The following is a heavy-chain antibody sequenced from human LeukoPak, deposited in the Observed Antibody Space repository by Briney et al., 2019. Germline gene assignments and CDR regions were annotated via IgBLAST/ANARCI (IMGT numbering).Heavy chain of an antibody. J-gene: IGHJ4*02. CDR3: ARDRLDCSSTSCYRVFDY. D-gene: IGHD2-2*01. Sequence: PSETLSLTCTVSGGSISSGSYYWSWIRQPAGKGLEWIGRIYTCGSTNYNPSLKSRVTISVDTSKNQFSLKLSSVTAADTAVYYCARDRLDCSSTSCYRVFDYWGQGTLVTVSS. CDR1: GGSISSGSYY. CDR2: IYTCGST. V-gene: IGHV4-61*02.